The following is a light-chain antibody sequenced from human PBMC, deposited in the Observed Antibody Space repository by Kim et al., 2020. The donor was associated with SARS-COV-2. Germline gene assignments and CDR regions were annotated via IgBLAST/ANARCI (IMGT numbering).Light chain of an antibody. Sequence: QSALTQPASVSGSPGQSITISCTGTSSDVGGYNYVSWYQQHPGKAPKLMIYDVSKWPSGVPNRFSGSKSGNTASLTISGLQAEDEADYYCSSYASSSTYVLGTGTKVTVL. CDR1: SSDVGGYNY. J-gene: IGLJ1*01. CDR3: SSYASSSTYV. CDR2: DVS. V-gene: IGLV2-14*01.